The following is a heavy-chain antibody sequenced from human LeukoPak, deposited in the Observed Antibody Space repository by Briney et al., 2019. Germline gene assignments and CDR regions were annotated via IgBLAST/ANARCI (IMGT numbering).Heavy chain of an antibody. Sequence: VGSLRLSCAASGFTFKVYWMHWVSQAPGKGAVWVSRINDDGSSTTYADSVKGRFTISRDDAKNMLFLQMNSLRGEDTAVYYCVRGGPSTWSWGQGTLVTVSS. J-gene: IGHJ5*02. CDR3: VRGGPSTWS. V-gene: IGHV3-74*01. CDR2: INDDGSST. D-gene: IGHD2-15*01. CDR1: GFTFKVYW.